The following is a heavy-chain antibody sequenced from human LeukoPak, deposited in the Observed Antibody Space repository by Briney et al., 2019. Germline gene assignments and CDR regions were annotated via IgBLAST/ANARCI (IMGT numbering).Heavy chain of an antibody. V-gene: IGHV3-30*02. Sequence: GGSLRLSCVASGFAFDFRVSGMHWVRQAPGKGLEWVAFIQYDDSEESYADSLKGRCTTSRDNSKKTVSLQVNSLRAEDTGVYYCAREGGTIEIGELDYWGQGTLVTVSS. CDR2: IQYDDSEE. D-gene: IGHD1-1*01. CDR3: AREGGTIEIGELDY. J-gene: IGHJ4*02. CDR1: GFAFDFRVSG.